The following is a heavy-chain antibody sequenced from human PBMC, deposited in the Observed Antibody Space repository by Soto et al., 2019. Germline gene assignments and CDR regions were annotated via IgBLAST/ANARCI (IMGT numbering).Heavy chain of an antibody. V-gene: IGHV1-18*01. J-gene: IGHJ6*02. D-gene: IGHD5-18*01. CDR2: FSAYNGNT. CDR1: GYTFTSYG. Sequence: QVQLVQSGAEVKKPGASVKVSCKASGYTFTSYGISWVRQAPGQGLEWMGWFSAYNGNTTYAQKLQGRVTIATDPSTGTAYMGLRSLRSDDTAVYYCGRGRIQLWLDYYGMDVWGQGTTVTVSS. CDR3: GRGRIQLWLDYYGMDV.